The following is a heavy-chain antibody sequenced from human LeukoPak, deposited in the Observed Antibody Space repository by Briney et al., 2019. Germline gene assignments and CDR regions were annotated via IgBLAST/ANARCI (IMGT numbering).Heavy chain of an antibody. V-gene: IGHV3-74*01. D-gene: IGHD2/OR15-2a*01. Sequence: PGGSLRLSCAAAGPYWRHWVRQAGGKGLVWVSHINSDGSWTGYAYSVKGRFTISKDNAKNTVSLQMNNLRAEDTAVYYCVTFYETYWGRGTLVTVSS. CDR2: INSDGSWT. CDR1: GPYW. J-gene: IGHJ4*02. CDR3: VTFYETY.